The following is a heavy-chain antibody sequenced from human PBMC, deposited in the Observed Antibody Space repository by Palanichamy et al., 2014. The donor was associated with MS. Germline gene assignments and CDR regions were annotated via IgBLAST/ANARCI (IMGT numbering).Heavy chain of an antibody. J-gene: IGHJ5*02. V-gene: IGHV3-23*01. CDR3: ARGKAAAAVDWFDP. D-gene: IGHD6-25*01. CDR1: GFTFSSYA. Sequence: EVHLLESWGRRWYSLGGPLRLSCAASGFTFSSYAMTWVRQAPGKGLEWVSTIVGGGASTFYADSVKGRFTISRDNSRNTLFLQLSSLRAEDTALYYCARGKAAAAVDWFDPWGQGTLVTVSS. CDR2: IVGGGAST.